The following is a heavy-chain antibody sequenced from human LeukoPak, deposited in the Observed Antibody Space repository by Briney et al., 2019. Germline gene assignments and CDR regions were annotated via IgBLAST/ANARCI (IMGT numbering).Heavy chain of an antibody. CDR1: GYSISSGYY. V-gene: IGHV4-38-2*02. D-gene: IGHD2-15*01. CDR2: IYHSGST. Sequence: TSSETLSLTCTVSGYSISSGYYWGWIRQPPGKGLEWIGSIYHSGSTYYNPSLKSRVTISVDTSKNQFSLKLSSVTAADTAVYYCARKVVVAAKAVYAFDIWGQGTMVTVSS. CDR3: ARKVVVAAKAVYAFDI. J-gene: IGHJ3*02.